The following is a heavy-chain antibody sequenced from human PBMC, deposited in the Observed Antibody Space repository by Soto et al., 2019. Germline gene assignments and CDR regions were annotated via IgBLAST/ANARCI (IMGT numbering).Heavy chain of an antibody. D-gene: IGHD3-10*01. V-gene: IGHV4-39*01. CDR1: GGSISSSSYY. CDR3: ATERYYYGSGSYYNNYYSYYGMDV. J-gene: IGHJ6*02. Sequence: SETLSLTCTVSGGSISSSSYYWGWIRQPPGKGLEWIGSIYYSGSTYYNPSLKSRVTISVDTSKNQFSLKLSSVTAADTAVYYCATERYYYGSGSYYNNYYSYYGMDVWGQGTTVTVS. CDR2: IYYSGST.